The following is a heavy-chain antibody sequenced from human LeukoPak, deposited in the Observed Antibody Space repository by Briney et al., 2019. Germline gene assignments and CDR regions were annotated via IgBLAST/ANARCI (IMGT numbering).Heavy chain of an antibody. CDR2: ISWNSGSI. V-gene: IGHV3-9*01. D-gene: IGHD3-10*01. CDR1: GFTFDDYA. J-gene: IGHJ4*02. CDR3: AGQEEYYYGSGSAFDY. Sequence: PGRSLRLSCAASGFTFDDYAMHWVRQAPGKGLEWVSGISWNSGSIYYADSVKGRFTISRDNAKNSLYLQMNSLRAEDTAVYYCAGQEEYYYGSGSAFDYWGQGTLVTVSS.